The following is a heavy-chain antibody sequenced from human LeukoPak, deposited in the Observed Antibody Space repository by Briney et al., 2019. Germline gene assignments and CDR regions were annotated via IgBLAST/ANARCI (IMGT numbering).Heavy chain of an antibody. J-gene: IGHJ6*03. V-gene: IGHV3-30*04. CDR2: ISYDGSNK. CDR3: ARDLYYYYYMDV. Sequence: GRSLRLSCAASGFTFSSYAMHWVRQAPGKGLEWVAVISYDGSNKYYADSVQGRFTISRDNSKNTLYLQMNSLRAEDTAVYYCARDLYYYYYMDVWGKGTTVTVSS. CDR1: GFTFSSYA.